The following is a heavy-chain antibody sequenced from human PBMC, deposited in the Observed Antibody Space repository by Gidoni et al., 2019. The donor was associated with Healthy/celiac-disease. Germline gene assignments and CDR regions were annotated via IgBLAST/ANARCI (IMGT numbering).Heavy chain of an antibody. CDR3: ARTQYTAMVMFFDY. CDR1: SISSGSYY. D-gene: IGHD5-18*01. V-gene: IGHV4-61*02. CDR2: IYTSGST. Sequence: SISSGSYYWSWIRQPAGKGLEWIGRIYTSGSTNYTPSLKSRVNISVDTSKNQFSLKLSSVTAADTAVYYCARTQYTAMVMFFDYWGQGTLVTVSS. J-gene: IGHJ4*02.